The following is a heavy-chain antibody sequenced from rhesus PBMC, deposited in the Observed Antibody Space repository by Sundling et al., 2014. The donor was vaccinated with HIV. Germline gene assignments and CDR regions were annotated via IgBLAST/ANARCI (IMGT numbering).Heavy chain of an antibody. CDR3: ARELYYEDDYGYFHYGLDS. Sequence: QVQLQESGPGLLKPSETLSLTCAVSGGSISGGYGWGWIRQSPGMRLEWIGYFYGSGSSTNYNPSLKSRVTLSVDTSKNQLSLKLSSVTAADTAVYHCARELYYEDDYGYFHYGLDSWGPRGRRPPSPQ. CDR2: FYGSGSST. D-gene: IGHD3-9*01. J-gene: IGHJ6*01. V-gene: IGHV4-127*01. CDR1: GGSISGGYG.